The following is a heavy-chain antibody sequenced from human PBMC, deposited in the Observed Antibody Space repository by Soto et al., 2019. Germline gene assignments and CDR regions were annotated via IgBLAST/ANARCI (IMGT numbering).Heavy chain of an antibody. D-gene: IGHD6-6*01. Sequence: SVKGSCKASGFTFTSSAVQWVRQARVQRLEWIGWIVVGSGNTNYAQKFQERVTITRDMSTSTAYMELSSLRSEDTAVYYCAASSLPYSSSSHAFSFYYYYYGMDVWGQGTTVTVSS. V-gene: IGHV1-58*01. CDR1: GFTFTSSA. CDR3: AASSLPYSSSSHAFSFYYYYYGMDV. CDR2: IVVGSGNT. J-gene: IGHJ6*02.